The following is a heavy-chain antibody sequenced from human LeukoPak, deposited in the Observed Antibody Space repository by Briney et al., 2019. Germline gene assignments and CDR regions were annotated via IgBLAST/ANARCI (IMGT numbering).Heavy chain of an antibody. D-gene: IGHD6-25*01. CDR1: GYTFTGYY. J-gene: IGHJ3*01. CDR3: ASDVLAPARYDAFDV. Sequence: ASVKVSCKASGYTFTGYYIHWVRQAPGQGLERVGWINPQNGDTYSTEKFQGRVTMTRDTSITTAYMELRGLTDDDTAVYYCASDVLAPARYDAFDVWGQGTMVTVSS. CDR2: INPQNGDT. V-gene: IGHV1-2*02.